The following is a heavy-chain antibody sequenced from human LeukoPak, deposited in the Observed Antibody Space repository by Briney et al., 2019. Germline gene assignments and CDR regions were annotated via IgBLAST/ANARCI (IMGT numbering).Heavy chain of an antibody. CDR3: ARGSSLYGPLYYMDV. V-gene: IGHV1-24*01. D-gene: IGHD2/OR15-2a*01. CDR2: FDPEDGET. CDR1: GYTLTELS. J-gene: IGHJ6*03. Sequence: ASVKVSCKVSGYTLTELSMHWVRQAPGKGLEWMGGFDPEDGETIYAQKFQGRVTMTEDTSTDTAYMELSSLRSEDTAMYYCARGSSLYGPLYYMDVWGKGTTVTISS.